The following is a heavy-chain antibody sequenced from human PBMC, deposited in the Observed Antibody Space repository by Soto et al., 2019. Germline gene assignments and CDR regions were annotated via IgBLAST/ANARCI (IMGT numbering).Heavy chain of an antibody. CDR2: INAGNGDT. Sequence: QVQLVQSGAEVKKPGASVKVSCKASGITFSSYAMHWVRQAPGQRLEWMGWINAGNGDTRNSQIFQGRVTLTRDTSASTVYLDLSSLRSEDTAIYYCARAISGYVTWGQGTLVTVSS. CDR3: ARAISGYVT. CDR1: GITFSSYA. J-gene: IGHJ5*02. V-gene: IGHV1-3*01. D-gene: IGHD5-12*01.